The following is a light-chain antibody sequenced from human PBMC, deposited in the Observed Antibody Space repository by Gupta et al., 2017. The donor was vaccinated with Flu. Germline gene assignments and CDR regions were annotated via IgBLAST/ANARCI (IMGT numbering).Light chain of an antibody. Sequence: QSVLTQPPSASGSPGQTVTISCSGSKSNIGDHYVYWYQQFPEMAPKLLIYRDDKRPSGVPDRFSGSKSGASASLAISGLLSEDEADYYCATWDDSLTLTMVFGGGTKLTVL. J-gene: IGLJ2*01. CDR3: ATWDDSLTLTMV. V-gene: IGLV1-47*01. CDR1: KSNIGDHY. CDR2: RDD.